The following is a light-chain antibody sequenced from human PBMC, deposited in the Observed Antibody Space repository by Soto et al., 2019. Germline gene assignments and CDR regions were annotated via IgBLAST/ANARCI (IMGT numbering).Light chain of an antibody. J-gene: IGKJ1*01. CDR2: KAS. V-gene: IGKV1-5*03. CDR3: QQYSTYLGT. Sequence: DIQMTXXPSTXSASVGDRVTITCRASQSISGWLAWYQHKTGKAPKLLISKASSLESGVPSRFSGSESGTEFTLTISSLQPDDFATYYCQQYSTYLGTFGQGTKVEIK. CDR1: QSISGW.